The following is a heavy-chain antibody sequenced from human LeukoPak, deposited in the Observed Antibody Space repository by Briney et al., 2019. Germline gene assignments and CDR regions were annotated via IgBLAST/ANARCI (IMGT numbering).Heavy chain of an antibody. V-gene: IGHV3-33*01. CDR2: IWYDGSNT. CDR1: GFTFSSYG. J-gene: IGHJ4*02. CDR3: ARGAIIDYFDY. Sequence: GGSLRLSCATSGFTFSSYGMHWVRQVPGKGLEWVAVIWYDGSNTYYADSVKGRFTISRDNSKNTLFLQMNSLRAEDTAVYYCARGAIIDYFDYWGQGTLVTVSS.